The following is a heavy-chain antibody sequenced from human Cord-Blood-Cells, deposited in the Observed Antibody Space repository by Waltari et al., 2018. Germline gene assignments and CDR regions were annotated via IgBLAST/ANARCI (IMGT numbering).Heavy chain of an antibody. CDR2: FDPEDGET. J-gene: IGHJ6*02. CDR3: ATVKSGYYYYYGMDV. V-gene: IGHV1-24*01. Sequence: RQAPGKGLEWMGGFDPEDGETIYAQKFQGRVTMTEDTSTDTAYMELSSLRSEDTAVYYCATVKSGYYYYYGMDVWGQGTTVTVSS.